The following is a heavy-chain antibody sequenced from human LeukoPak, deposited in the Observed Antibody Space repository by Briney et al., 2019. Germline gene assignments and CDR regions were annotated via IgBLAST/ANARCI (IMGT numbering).Heavy chain of an antibody. V-gene: IGHV3-30*04. D-gene: IGHD3-10*01. CDR3: AREVTMLRGVIYFDL. CDR1: GFPFSHFA. J-gene: IGHJ4*02. CDR2: ISYDGNHK. Sequence: PGGSLRLSCEASGFPFSHFAVHWVRQAPGKGLEWVAVISYDGNHKTYADSVKGRFTIARDNSKNTLYLEMNGLRPEDTAIYYCAREVTMLRGVIYFDLWGQGTLVTVSS.